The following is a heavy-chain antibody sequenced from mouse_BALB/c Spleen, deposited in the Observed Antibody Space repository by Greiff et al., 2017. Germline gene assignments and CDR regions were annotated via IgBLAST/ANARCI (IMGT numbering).Heavy chain of an antibody. Sequence: EVHLVESGPGLVKPSQSLSLTCTVTGYSITSDYAWNWIRQFPGNKLEWMGYISYSGSTSYNPSLKSRISITRDTSKNQFFLQLNSVTTEDTATYYCARSGNYGKYYFDYWGQGTTLTVSS. CDR3: ARSGNYGKYYFDY. D-gene: IGHD2-1*01. V-gene: IGHV3-2*02. CDR2: ISYSGST. CDR1: GYSITSDYA. J-gene: IGHJ2*01.